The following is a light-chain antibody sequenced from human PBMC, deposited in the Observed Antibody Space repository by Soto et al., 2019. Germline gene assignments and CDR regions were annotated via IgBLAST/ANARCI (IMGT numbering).Light chain of an antibody. CDR2: AAS. CDR1: QSISSY. V-gene: IGKV1-39*01. CDR3: QQSYSTHWT. J-gene: IGKJ1*01. Sequence: DIQMTQSPSSLSASVGDIVTITCRASQSISSYLNWYQQKPGKAPKLLIYAASSLQSGVPSRFSGCGSGTDFTLTISSLQPEDFATYYCQQSYSTHWTFGQGTKVEIK.